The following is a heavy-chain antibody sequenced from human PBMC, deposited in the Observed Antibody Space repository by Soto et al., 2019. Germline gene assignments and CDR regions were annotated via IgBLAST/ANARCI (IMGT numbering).Heavy chain of an antibody. V-gene: IGHV1-69*13. CDR1: GGTFSSYA. CDR2: IIPIFGTA. J-gene: IGHJ6*02. Sequence: ASVKVSCKASGGTFSSYAISWVRQAPGQGLEWMGGIIPIFGTANYAQKFQGRVTITADESTSTAYMELSSLRSEDTAVYYCAGGVGVVVPAATRGAVKDYYYYGMDVWGQGTTVTVSS. CDR3: AGGVGVVVPAATRGAVKDYYYYGMDV. D-gene: IGHD2-2*01.